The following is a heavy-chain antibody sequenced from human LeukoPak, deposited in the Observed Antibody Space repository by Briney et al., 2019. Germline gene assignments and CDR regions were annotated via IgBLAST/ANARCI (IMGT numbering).Heavy chain of an antibody. CDR3: ARPYDSSDPWGAFDI. CDR2: ISAYNGNT. Sequence: ASVKVSCKASGYTFTNYGISWVRQAPGQGLEWMGWISAYNGNTNYAQKLQGRVTMTTDTSTSTAYMELRSLRSDDTAVYYCARPYDSSDPWGAFDIWGQGTMVTVSS. V-gene: IGHV1-18*01. D-gene: IGHD3-22*01. J-gene: IGHJ3*02. CDR1: GYTFTNYG.